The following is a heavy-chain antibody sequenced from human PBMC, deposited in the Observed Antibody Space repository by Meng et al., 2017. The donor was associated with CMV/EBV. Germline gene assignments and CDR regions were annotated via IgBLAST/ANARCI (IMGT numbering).Heavy chain of an antibody. CDR2: ISWNSGSI. V-gene: IGHV3-9*01. Sequence: GGSLRLSCAASGFTFDDYAMHWVRQVPGKGLEWVSGISWNSGSIGYADSAKGRFTISRDNAKNSLYLQMNSLRAEDTAFYYCAKVLKHYTDYYQYGMDVWGQGTTVTVSS. J-gene: IGHJ6*02. CDR3: AKVLKHYTDYYQYGMDV. D-gene: IGHD3-3*01. CDR1: GFTFDDYA.